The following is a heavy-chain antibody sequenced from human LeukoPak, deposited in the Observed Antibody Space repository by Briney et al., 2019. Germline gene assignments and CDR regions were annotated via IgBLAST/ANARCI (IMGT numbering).Heavy chain of an antibody. CDR3: TRDIGSVRMDV. Sequence: PGGSLRLSCAASGFTFKNHGMHWVRQAPGKGLEWVAVIWYDGSNKYYADSVRGHFTISRDNSKNTLYLQMTSLRAEDTAIYYCTRDIGSVRMDVWGQGTTVTVSS. D-gene: IGHD2-15*01. V-gene: IGHV3-33*01. CDR2: IWYDGSNK. J-gene: IGHJ6*02. CDR1: GFTFKNHG.